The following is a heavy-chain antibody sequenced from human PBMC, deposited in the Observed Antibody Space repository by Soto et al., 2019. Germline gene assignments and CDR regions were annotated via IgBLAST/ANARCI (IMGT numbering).Heavy chain of an antibody. CDR1: GYTFTSYA. J-gene: IGHJ4*02. V-gene: IGHV1-3*01. CDR3: ASGYYDFWSGPIDH. D-gene: IGHD3-3*01. Sequence: QVQLVQSGAEVKKPGASVKVSCKASGYTFTSYAMHWVRQAPGQRLEWMGWINAGNGNTKYSQKFQGRVTITRDTSASTAYMELSSLRSEDTAVYYCASGYYDFWSGPIDHWGQGTLVTVSS. CDR2: INAGNGNT.